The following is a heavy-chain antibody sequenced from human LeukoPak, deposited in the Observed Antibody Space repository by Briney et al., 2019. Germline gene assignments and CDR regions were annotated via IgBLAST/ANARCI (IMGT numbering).Heavy chain of an antibody. Sequence: GGSLRLSCAASGFTFSGYAMHWVRQAPGKGLEWVTLISYDGSDKYYADSVKGRFTISRDNAKNSLYLQMNSLRDEDTAVYYCARKRPAAMKYYFDYWGQGTLVTVSS. CDR1: GFTFSGYA. V-gene: IGHV3-30-3*01. CDR3: ARKRPAAMKYYFDY. J-gene: IGHJ4*02. CDR2: ISYDGSDK. D-gene: IGHD2-2*01.